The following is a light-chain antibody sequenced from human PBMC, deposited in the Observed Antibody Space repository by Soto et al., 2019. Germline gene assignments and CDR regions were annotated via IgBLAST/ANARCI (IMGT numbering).Light chain of an antibody. V-gene: IGLV1-47*02. CDR3: GAWDGRPSVYV. Sequence: QSVLTQPPSASGAPGQRVIISCSGSSSNIGSNYVYWFQQLPGTAPKLLMYNNNERPSGVPDRISASKSGTSASLAISGLRSEDDADYYCGAWDGRPSVYVFGTGTKVTVL. CDR1: SSNIGSNY. CDR2: NNN. J-gene: IGLJ1*01.